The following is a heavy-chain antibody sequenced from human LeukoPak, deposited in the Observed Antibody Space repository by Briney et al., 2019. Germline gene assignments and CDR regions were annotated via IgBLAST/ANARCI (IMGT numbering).Heavy chain of an antibody. CDR3: ARQGRGSYPFDY. CDR1: GGSISNYY. CDR2: IYYSGST. V-gene: IGHV4-59*08. D-gene: IGHD1-26*01. Sequence: SETLSLTCTVSGGSISNYYWTWIRQPPGKGLEWIGYIYYSGSTNYNPSLKSRVTISVDTSKNQFSLKLSSVTAADTAVYYCARQGRGSYPFDYWGQGTLVTVSS. J-gene: IGHJ4*02.